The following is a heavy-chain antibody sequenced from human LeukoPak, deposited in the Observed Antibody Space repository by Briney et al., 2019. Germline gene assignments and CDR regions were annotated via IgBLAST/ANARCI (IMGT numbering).Heavy chain of an antibody. CDR3: ARGSSYFAVDV. CDR1: GGSISSSSYY. CDR2: IYYSGST. V-gene: IGHV4-39*01. D-gene: IGHD3-10*01. J-gene: IGHJ6*02. Sequence: PSETLSLTCTVSGGSISSSSYYWGWIRQPPGKGLEWIGSIYYSGSTYYNPSLKSRVTISVDTSKNQFSLKLSSVTAADTAVYYCARGSSYFAVDVWGQGTTVTVS.